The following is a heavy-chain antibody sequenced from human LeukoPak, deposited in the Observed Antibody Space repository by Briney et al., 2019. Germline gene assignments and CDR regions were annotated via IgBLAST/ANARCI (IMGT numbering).Heavy chain of an antibody. V-gene: IGHV4-34*01. CDR2: INHSGST. CDR1: GGSFSGYY. CDR3: AVPEKFGGDAFDI. Sequence: SETLSLTCAVYGGSFSGYYWSWIRQPPGKGLEWIGEINHSGSTNYNPSLKSRVTISVDTSKNQFSLKLSSVTAADTAVYYCAVPEKFGGDAFDIWGQGTMVTVSS. D-gene: IGHD3-10*01. J-gene: IGHJ3*02.